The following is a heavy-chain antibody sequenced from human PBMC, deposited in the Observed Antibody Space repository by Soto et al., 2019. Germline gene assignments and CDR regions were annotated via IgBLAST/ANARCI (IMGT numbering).Heavy chain of an antibody. V-gene: IGHV1-46*04. Sequence: ASVKVSCKASGYTFTSYYMHWVRQAPGQGLEWLGIINPSGGSTSYAQKLQGRVTMTRDTSTTTVYMELSSLRSEDTAVYYCARDRDAHYYDSSGYYFDYWGQGTLVTV. CDR3: ARDRDAHYYDSSGYYFDY. CDR2: INPSGGST. D-gene: IGHD3-22*01. J-gene: IGHJ4*02. CDR1: GYTFTSYY.